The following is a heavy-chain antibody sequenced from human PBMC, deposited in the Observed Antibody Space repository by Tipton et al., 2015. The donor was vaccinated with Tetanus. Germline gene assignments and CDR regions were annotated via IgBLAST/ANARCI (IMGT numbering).Heavy chain of an antibody. CDR1: GGSFSGYY. V-gene: IGHV4-34*01. Sequence: TLSLTCAVYGGSFSGYYWSWIRQPPGKGLEWIGEINHSGRTNYNPSLKSRVTISVDTSKNQFPLKLSSVTAADTAVYYCARASRLRPTYWGQGTLVTVSS. D-gene: IGHD4-17*01. J-gene: IGHJ4*02. CDR3: ARASRLRPTY. CDR2: INHSGRT.